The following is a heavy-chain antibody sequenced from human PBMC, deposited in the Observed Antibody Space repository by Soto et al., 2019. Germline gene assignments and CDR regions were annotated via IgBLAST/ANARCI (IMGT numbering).Heavy chain of an antibody. V-gene: IGHV1-2*02. Sequence: ASVKVSCKASGYTFTGYYMHWVRQAPGQGLEWMGWINPNSGGTNYAQKFQGRVTMTRDTSISTAYMELSRLRSDDTAVYYCARDGAEKLLWFGELLPGYHYYGMDVWGQGTTVTVSS. J-gene: IGHJ6*02. D-gene: IGHD3-10*01. CDR2: INPNSGGT. CDR1: GYTFTGYY. CDR3: ARDGAEKLLWFGELLPGYHYYGMDV.